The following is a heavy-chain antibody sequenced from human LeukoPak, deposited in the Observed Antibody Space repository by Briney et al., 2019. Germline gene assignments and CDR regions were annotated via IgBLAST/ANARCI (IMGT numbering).Heavy chain of an antibody. CDR2: IRQDGSER. CDR3: ARDRSSNSWSEYFQD. V-gene: IGHV3-7*01. CDR1: GFTFSTYV. D-gene: IGHD2-2*01. Sequence: GGSLRLSCSVSGFTFSTYVMHWVRQAPGKGLEWVANIRQDGSERYYMDSVKGRFTISRDNAKNSLYLEMDSLRAEDTAVYYCARDRSSNSWSEYFQDWGQGTLVTVSS. J-gene: IGHJ1*01.